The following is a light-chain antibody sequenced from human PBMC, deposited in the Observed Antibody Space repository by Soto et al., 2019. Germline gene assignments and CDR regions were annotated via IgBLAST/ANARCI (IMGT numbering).Light chain of an antibody. CDR3: QQYNNLPRAT. V-gene: IGKV3-20*01. CDR1: QSVSSDY. CDR2: RAS. Sequence: EIVLTQSPGTLSLSPGERATLSCRASQSVSSDYLAWYQQKPGQTPKVLIYRASSRATGIPDRFSGSGSGTDFTLTISRLEPEDFAVYYCQQYNNLPRATFGGGTRVEIK. J-gene: IGKJ4*01.